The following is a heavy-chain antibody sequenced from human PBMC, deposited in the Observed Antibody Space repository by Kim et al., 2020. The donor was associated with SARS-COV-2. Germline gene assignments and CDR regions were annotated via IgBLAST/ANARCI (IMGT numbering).Heavy chain of an antibody. D-gene: IGHD3-10*01. J-gene: IGHJ4*02. CDR3: ARGRTYYSK. V-gene: IGHV4-59*13. CDR1: GGSISNNY. CDR2: IYYSGST. Sequence: SETLSLTCTVSGGSISNNYWNWFRQPPGKGLEWIGYIYYSGSTNYNASLESRVTISVDTSKSQFSLKLSSVTAADTAVYYCARGRTYYSKWGQGTLVIVSS.